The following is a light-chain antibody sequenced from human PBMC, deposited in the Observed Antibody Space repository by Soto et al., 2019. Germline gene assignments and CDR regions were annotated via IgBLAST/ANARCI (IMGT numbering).Light chain of an antibody. V-gene: IGKV3-20*01. CDR1: QSVSNNY. J-gene: IGKJ1*01. Sequence: EIVFTQSPGTLSLSPGERATLSCRASQSVSNNYLAWYQQKPGQAPWLLIYGASNRATGIPDRFSGSWSRTDFTITISRLEPEDVAVYYCQQYGSSGTFGQGTKVDIK. CDR2: GAS. CDR3: QQYGSSGT.